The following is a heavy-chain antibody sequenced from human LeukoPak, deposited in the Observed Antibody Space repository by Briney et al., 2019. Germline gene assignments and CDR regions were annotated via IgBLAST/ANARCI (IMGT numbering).Heavy chain of an antibody. Sequence: GGSLRLSCAASGFTFSSYAMYWVRQAPGKGLEWVSTIRGSGGTTYYADSVKGRFTISRDNSKNTLYLQMNSLRAEDTAVYYCARDARDGYGGNPFDYWGQGTPVTVSS. CDR1: GFTFSSYA. V-gene: IGHV3-23*01. D-gene: IGHD4-23*01. J-gene: IGHJ4*02. CDR3: ARDARDGYGGNPFDY. CDR2: IRGSGGTT.